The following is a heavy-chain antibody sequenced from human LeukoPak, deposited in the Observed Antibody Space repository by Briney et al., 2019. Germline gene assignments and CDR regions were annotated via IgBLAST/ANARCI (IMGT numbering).Heavy chain of an antibody. D-gene: IGHD5-18*01. CDR1: GGSISSYY. V-gene: IGHV4-4*07. CDR2: IYTSGST. Sequence: SETLSLTCTVSGGSISSYYWSWIRQPAGKGVEWIGRIYTSGSTNYNPSLKSRVTMYVETSKTQSSLKMSSVTAADTAVYYCAREGLYSYGDYFDYWGQGTLVTVSS. J-gene: IGHJ4*02. CDR3: AREGLYSYGDYFDY.